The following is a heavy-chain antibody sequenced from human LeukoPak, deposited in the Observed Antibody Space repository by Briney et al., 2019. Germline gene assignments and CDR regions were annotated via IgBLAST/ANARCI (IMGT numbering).Heavy chain of an antibody. J-gene: IGHJ4*02. Sequence: GGSLRLSCAASRFTFSSYAMNWVRQAPGKGLEWVAVISYDERNKYYADFAKGRFTISRDNSKNTLYLQMNSLRAEDTAVYYCARLRDSYNAVDYWGQGTLVTVSS. CDR1: RFTFSSYA. D-gene: IGHD5-24*01. CDR2: ISYDERNK. CDR3: ARLRDSYNAVDY. V-gene: IGHV3-30*04.